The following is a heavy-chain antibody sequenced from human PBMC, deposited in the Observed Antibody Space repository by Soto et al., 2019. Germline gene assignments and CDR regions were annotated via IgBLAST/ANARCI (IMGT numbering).Heavy chain of an antibody. CDR1: GFDASVNY. CDR2: INSGGNT. V-gene: IGHV3-66*01. Sequence: EVQLVESGGTLVQPGGSLRLSCAASGFDASVNYMTWVRQAPVKGLEWVSAINSGGNTFYADSVKGRFTISRDNSKNTLYLQMTSLRVEDTAMYYCVRENYSSGMDVWGQGTAVTVSS. J-gene: IGHJ6*02. CDR3: VRENYSSGMDV.